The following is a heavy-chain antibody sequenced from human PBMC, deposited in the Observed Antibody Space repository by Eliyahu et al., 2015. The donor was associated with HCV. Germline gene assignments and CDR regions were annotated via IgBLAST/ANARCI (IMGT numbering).Heavy chain of an antibody. Sequence: EVQLVESGGGLVQPGGSLRLSCXASGFTXSSYEMNWVREAPGKGLEWLSYISSSGSTTYYADSVKGRFTISRDNAKNSLYLQMNSLRAEDTAVYYCARKRSSNFDNWGQGTLVTVSS. CDR3: ARKRSSNFDN. D-gene: IGHD2-15*01. J-gene: IGHJ4*02. CDR2: ISSSGSTT. CDR1: GFTXSSYE. V-gene: IGHV3-48*03.